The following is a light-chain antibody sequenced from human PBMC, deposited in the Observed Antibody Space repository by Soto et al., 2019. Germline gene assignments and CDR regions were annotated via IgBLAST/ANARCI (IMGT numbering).Light chain of an antibody. CDR2: GAF. Sequence: EIVLTQSPGTLSLSPGERAILSCRASQRVSDNNLAWYQQKHGQAPRLLMYGAFFRVTGVPDRFSGSASGVDFTLTISRLEPEDFAVYFCQPYGASPITFGPGTTVD. J-gene: IGKJ3*01. V-gene: IGKV3-20*01. CDR1: QRVSDNN. CDR3: QPYGASPIT.